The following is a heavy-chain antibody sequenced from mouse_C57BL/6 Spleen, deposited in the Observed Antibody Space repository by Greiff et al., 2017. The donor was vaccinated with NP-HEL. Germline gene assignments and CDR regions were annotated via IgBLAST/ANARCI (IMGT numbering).Heavy chain of an antibody. D-gene: IGHD1-1*01. Sequence: QVQLKESGAELAKPGASVKLSCKASGYTFTSYWMHWVKQRPGQGLEWIGYINPSSGYTKYNQKFKDKATLTADKSSSTAYMQLSSLTYEDSAVYYCASLTTVVAWYFDVWGTGTTVTVSS. V-gene: IGHV1-7*01. CDR1: GYTFTSYW. CDR3: ASLTTVVAWYFDV. CDR2: INPSSGYT. J-gene: IGHJ1*03.